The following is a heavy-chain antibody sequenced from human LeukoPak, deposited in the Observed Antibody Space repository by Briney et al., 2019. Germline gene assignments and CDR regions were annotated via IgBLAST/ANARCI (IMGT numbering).Heavy chain of an antibody. D-gene: IGHD3-10*01. J-gene: IGHJ5*02. CDR2: IYYSGRS. Sequence: AETLSLTCTVSGVSISSTSYCWGWIRQPPGKGPEWIECIYYSGRSYYNPSLKSRVTISVDTPKSQFSLKLSSVTAADTAVYYCAQSLGASTWFGNWFDPWGQGTLVTVSS. CDR1: GVSISSTSYC. V-gene: IGHV4-39*01. CDR3: AQSLGASTWFGNWFDP.